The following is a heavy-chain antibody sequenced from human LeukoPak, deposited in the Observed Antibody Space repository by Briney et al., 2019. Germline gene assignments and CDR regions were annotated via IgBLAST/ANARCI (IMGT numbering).Heavy chain of an antibody. V-gene: IGHV3-23*01. Sequence: GGSLRLSCAASGFTLSSYAMSWVRQAPGKGLEWVSAISGSGGSTYYADSLKGRFTISRDNSKNTLYLQMNSLRAEDTALYSFAKVKGGLRVDNDAFDTWGQGTMVTVFS. J-gene: IGHJ3*02. CDR3: AKVKGGLRVDNDAFDT. CDR2: ISGSGGST. D-gene: IGHD3-16*01. CDR1: GFTLSSYA.